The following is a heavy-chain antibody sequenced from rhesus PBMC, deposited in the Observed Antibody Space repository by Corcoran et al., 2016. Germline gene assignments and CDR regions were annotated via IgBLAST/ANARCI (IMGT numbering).Heavy chain of an antibody. V-gene: IGHV4-160*01. CDR3: ARDYYKSHYYGLDS. CDR1: GGSFSSYW. Sequence: QVQLQESGPGLVKPSETLSLTCAVSGGSFSSYWWGWIRQPPGKGLEWIGSIYGSGGSTEYNPSLKRRATISRDTSKNQFSLKLSSVPAADTAVYYCARDYYKSHYYGLDSWGQGVVVTVSS. CDR2: IYGSGGST. J-gene: IGHJ6*01. D-gene: IGHD1-44*01.